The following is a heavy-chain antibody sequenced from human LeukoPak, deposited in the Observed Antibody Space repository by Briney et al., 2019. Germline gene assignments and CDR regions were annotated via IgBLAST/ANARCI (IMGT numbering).Heavy chain of an antibody. CDR3: AREAGYHLNPVYFDY. CDR1: DESFSGYY. J-gene: IGHJ4*02. D-gene: IGHD2-2*01. Sequence: SETLSLTCAVYDESFSGYYWSWIRQPPGKGLEWVGEINHSGSTNYNPSLKSRVTISVDTSKNQFSLKLSSVTAADTAVYYCAREAGYHLNPVYFDYWGQGTLVTVSS. V-gene: IGHV4-34*01. CDR2: INHSGST.